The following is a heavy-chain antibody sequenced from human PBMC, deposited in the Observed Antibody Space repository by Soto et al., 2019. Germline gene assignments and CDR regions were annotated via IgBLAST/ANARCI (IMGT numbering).Heavy chain of an antibody. CDR3: ARDPSQSHGGYGWYFDL. CDR1: GFTFSSYG. D-gene: IGHD5-12*01. Sequence: QVQLVESGGGVVQPGRSLRLSCAASGFTFSSYGMHWVRQAPGKGLEWVAVIWYDGSNKYYADSVKGRFTISRDNCKNTLYLERNSLRAEDTAVYYCARDPSQSHGGYGWYFDLWGRGTLVTVSS. J-gene: IGHJ2*01. V-gene: IGHV3-33*01. CDR2: IWYDGSNK.